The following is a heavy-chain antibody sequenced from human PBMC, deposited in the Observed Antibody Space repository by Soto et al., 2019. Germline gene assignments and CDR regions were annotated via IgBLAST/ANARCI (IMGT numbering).Heavy chain of an antibody. CDR1: GGSISSSSYY. CDR3: ASNKIAFYNWFDP. Sequence: SETLSLTCTVSGGSISSSSYYWGWIRQPPGKGLEWIGSIYYSGSTYYNPSLKSRVTISVDTSKNQFSLKLSSVTAAETAVYYWASNKIAFYNWFDPWGQVTLVTVSP. CDR2: IYYSGST. V-gene: IGHV4-39*01. J-gene: IGHJ5*02. D-gene: IGHD3-3*02.